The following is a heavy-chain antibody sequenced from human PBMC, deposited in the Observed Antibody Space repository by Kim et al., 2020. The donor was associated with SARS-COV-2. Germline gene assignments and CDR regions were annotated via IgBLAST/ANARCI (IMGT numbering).Heavy chain of an antibody. V-gene: IGHV5-51*01. CDR3: ARRMLRGISTTGKGSDAFDI. CDR2: IYPGDLDV. CDR1: GYIFTTYW. Sequence: GESLKISCEASGYIFTTYWIAWVRQMPGKGLEWVGIIYPGDLDVTYSPSFQGQVTISAGRSSDTAYLQWSSLKASDTAMYYCARRMLRGISTTGKGSDAFDIWGQGTMVTVSS. D-gene: IGHD6-13*01. J-gene: IGHJ3*02.